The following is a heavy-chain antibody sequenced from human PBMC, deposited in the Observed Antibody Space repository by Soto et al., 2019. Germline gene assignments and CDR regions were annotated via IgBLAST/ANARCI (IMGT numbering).Heavy chain of an antibody. V-gene: IGHV3-73*01. CDR1: GVTFSGSA. J-gene: IGHJ4*02. CDR3: TRGLYGDYAASDY. CDR2: IRSKANSYAT. D-gene: IGHD4-17*01. Sequence: VVSLRLCCAASGVTFSGSAIHWVRQASGKGLEWVGRIRSKANSYATAYAASVKGRFTISRDDSKNTAYLQMNSLKTEDTAVYYCTRGLYGDYAASDYWGQGTLVTVSS.